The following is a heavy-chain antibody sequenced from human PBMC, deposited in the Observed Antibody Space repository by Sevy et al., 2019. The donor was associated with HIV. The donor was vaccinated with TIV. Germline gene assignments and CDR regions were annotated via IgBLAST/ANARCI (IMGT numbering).Heavy chain of an antibody. Sequence: GGSLRLSCAASRFTFKSYWMTWVRQAPGKGLEWVANINQDGGEKYHLDSVKGRFTISRDNAKNSLFLQMNSLRAEDSEVYFCARVSSIYYDRGYFYAMDVWGQGTTVTVSS. V-gene: IGHV3-7*01. CDR2: INQDGGEK. D-gene: IGHD3-22*01. CDR3: ARVSSIYYDRGYFYAMDV. CDR1: RFTFKSYW. J-gene: IGHJ6*02.